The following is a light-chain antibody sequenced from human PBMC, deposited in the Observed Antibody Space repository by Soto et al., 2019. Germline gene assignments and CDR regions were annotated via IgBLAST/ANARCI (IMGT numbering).Light chain of an antibody. V-gene: IGKV1-39*01. Sequence: DIQMTQSPSSLSASFGDRVTITCRASQSISSYLNWYQQKPGKAPNLLIYAASSLQSGVPSRFSGRGSGTDFTLTISSLQPEDFATYYCQQSYSTPYTFGQGTKLEIK. J-gene: IGKJ2*01. CDR2: AAS. CDR1: QSISSY. CDR3: QQSYSTPYT.